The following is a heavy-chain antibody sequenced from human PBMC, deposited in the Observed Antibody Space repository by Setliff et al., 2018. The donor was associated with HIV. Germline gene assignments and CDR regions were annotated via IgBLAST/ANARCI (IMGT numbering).Heavy chain of an antibody. D-gene: IGHD3-22*01. Sequence: SETLSLTCTVSRGSIRSGTYYWGWIRQPPGKGLEWIGNMYYTGNTYHNPSLKSRVTISVDTSKNQFSLKLGSVTAADTAVYYCASSPVITNGYYFDYWGPGTLVTVSS. CDR1: RGSIRSGTYY. CDR2: MYYTGNT. V-gene: IGHV4-39*01. CDR3: ASSPVITNGYYFDY. J-gene: IGHJ4*02.